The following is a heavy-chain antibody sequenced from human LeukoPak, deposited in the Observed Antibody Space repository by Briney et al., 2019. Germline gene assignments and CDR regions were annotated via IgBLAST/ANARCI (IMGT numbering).Heavy chain of an antibody. Sequence: SETLSLTCSVSGGSISSYYWSWIRQPPGKGLEWIGYIYYSGSTNYNPSLKSRVTISVDTSKNQFSLKLSSVTAADTAVYYCARQVSRYCSSTSCFRVAFDIWGQGTMVTVSS. D-gene: IGHD2-2*01. V-gene: IGHV4-59*08. CDR2: IYYSGST. CDR1: GGSISSYY. CDR3: ARQVSRYCSSTSCFRVAFDI. J-gene: IGHJ3*02.